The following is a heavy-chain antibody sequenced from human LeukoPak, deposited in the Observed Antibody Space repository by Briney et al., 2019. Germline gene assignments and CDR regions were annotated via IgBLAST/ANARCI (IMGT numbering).Heavy chain of an antibody. CDR3: ARGGSSSWYNSPPQDWFDP. CDR1: GGTFSSYA. V-gene: IGHV1-69*13. D-gene: IGHD6-13*01. CDR2: IIPIFGTA. Sequence: GASVKVSCKASGGTFSSYAISWVRQAPGQGLEWMGGIIPIFGTANYAQKFQGRVTITADESTSTAYMELSSLRSEDTAVYYCARGGSSSWYNSPPQDWFDPWGQGTLVTVSS. J-gene: IGHJ5*02.